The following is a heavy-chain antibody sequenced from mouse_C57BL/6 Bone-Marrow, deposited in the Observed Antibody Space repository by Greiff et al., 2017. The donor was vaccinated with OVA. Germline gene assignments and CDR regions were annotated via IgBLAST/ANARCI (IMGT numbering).Heavy chain of an antibody. D-gene: IGHD3-2*02. J-gene: IGHJ3*01. CDR2: SRNKANDYTT. Sequence: EVKLMESGGGLVQSGRSLRLSCATSGFTFSDFYMEWVRQAPGKGLEWIAASRNKANDYTTEYSASVKGRFIVSRDTSQSILYLQMNALRAEDTAIYYCAREADSSGYPFAYWGQGTLVTVSA. CDR3: AREADSSGYPFAY. V-gene: IGHV7-1*01. CDR1: GFTFSDFY.